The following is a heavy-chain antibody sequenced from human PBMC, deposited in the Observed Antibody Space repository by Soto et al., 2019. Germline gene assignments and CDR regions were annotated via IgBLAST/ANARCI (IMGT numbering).Heavy chain of an antibody. J-gene: IGHJ4*02. CDR3: ARAYGGTCFDY. CDR2: IYYSGST. D-gene: IGHD2-15*01. CDR1: GGSISSYY. V-gene: IGHV4-59*01. Sequence: SETLSLTCTVSGGSISSYYWSWIRQPPGKGLEWIGYIYYSGSTNYNPSLKSRVTISVDTSKNQFSLKLSSVTAADTAVYYCARAYGGTCFDYWGQGTLVTVSS.